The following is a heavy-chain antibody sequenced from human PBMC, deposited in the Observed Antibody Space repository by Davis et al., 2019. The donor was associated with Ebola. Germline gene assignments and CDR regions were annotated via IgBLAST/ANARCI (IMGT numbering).Heavy chain of an antibody. CDR1: GFPFSGYA. Sequence: GGSLRLSCADSGFPFSGYAMTWVRQAPGEGLEWVSSISDTTGDTFYADSVKGRFTISRDNAKNSLYLQMNSLRAEDTAVYYCARDKRSSWYGGMDVWGQGTTVTVSS. D-gene: IGHD6-19*01. J-gene: IGHJ6*02. V-gene: IGHV3-23*01. CDR3: ARDKRSSWYGGMDV. CDR2: ISDTTGDT.